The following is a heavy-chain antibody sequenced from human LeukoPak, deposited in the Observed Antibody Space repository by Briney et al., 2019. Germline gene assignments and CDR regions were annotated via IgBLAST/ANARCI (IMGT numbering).Heavy chain of an antibody. V-gene: IGHV3-30*04. CDR2: ISYDGSNK. D-gene: IGHD6-13*01. CDR1: GFTFSSYA. CDR3: AIARELARPFDY. J-gene: IGHJ4*02. Sequence: GRSLRLSCAASGFTFSSYAMHWVRQAPGKGLEWVAVISYDGSNKYYADSVKGRFTISRDNSKNTLYLQMNSLRAEDTAVYYCAIARELARPFDYWGQGTLVTVSS.